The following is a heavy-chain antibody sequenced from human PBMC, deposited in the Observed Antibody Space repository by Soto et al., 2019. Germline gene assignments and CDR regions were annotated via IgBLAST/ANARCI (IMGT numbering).Heavy chain of an antibody. CDR3: ARLYCSGGSCYSLDY. V-gene: IGHV4-31*03. D-gene: IGHD2-15*01. CDR2: IYYSGST. J-gene: IGHJ4*02. Sequence: QVQLQESGPGLVKPSQTLSLTCTVSGGSISSGGYYWSWIRQHPGKGLEWIGYIYYSGSTYYNPSIKSRVTISVDTSKNQFSLKLSSVTAEDTAMYPSARLYCSGGSCYSLDYWGRGTLVTVSS. CDR1: GGSISSGGYY.